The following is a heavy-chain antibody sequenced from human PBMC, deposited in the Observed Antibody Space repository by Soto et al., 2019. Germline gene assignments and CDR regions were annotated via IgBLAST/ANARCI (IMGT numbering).Heavy chain of an antibody. V-gene: IGHV3-48*01. Sequence: GGSLRLSCAASGFTFSSYSMNWVRQAPGKGLEWVSYISSSSSTIYYADSVKGRFTISRDNAKNSLYLQMNSLRAEDTAVYYCARDGGGSGSYYLYPFDYWGQGTLVTVSS. D-gene: IGHD3-10*01. CDR2: ISSSSSTI. CDR3: ARDGGGSGSYYLYPFDY. J-gene: IGHJ4*02. CDR1: GFTFSSYS.